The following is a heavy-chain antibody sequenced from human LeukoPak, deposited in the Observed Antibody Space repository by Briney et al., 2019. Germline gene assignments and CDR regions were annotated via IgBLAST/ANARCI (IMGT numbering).Heavy chain of an antibody. V-gene: IGHV3-7*01. J-gene: IGHJ4*02. Sequence: GGSLRLSCAASRFTFRSYWMTWVRQAPGKGLEWVASIKQDGSEKYYVDSVKGRFTISRDNAKNSLHLQMNSPRAEDTAVYYCASSLVGWGQGTLVTVSS. CDR3: ASSLVG. CDR1: RFTFRSYW. D-gene: IGHD2-8*02. CDR2: IKQDGSEK.